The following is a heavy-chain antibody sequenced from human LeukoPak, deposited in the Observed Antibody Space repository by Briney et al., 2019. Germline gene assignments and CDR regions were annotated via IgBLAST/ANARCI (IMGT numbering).Heavy chain of an antibody. CDR3: ARELTDY. V-gene: IGHV3-7*03. CDR1: GFTFSDYY. J-gene: IGHJ4*02. D-gene: IGHD4/OR15-4a*01. Sequence: GGSLRLSCAVSGFTFSDYYMSWIRQAPGKGLEWVANIKQDGSEKYYVDSVKGRFTISRDNAKNSLYLQMNSLRAEDTAVYYCARELTDYWGQGTLVTVSS. CDR2: IKQDGSEK.